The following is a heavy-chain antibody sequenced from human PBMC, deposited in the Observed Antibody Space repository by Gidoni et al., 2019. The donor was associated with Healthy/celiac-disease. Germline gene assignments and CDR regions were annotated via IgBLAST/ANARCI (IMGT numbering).Heavy chain of an antibody. D-gene: IGHD3-22*01. J-gene: IGHJ2*01. CDR3: AKILRITMIVVVIRDWYFDL. CDR2: ISGSGGST. Sequence: EVQLLESGGGLVQPGGSLRLSCAASGFTFSSYAMSWVRQAPGKGLEWVSAISGSGGSTYYADSVKGRFTISRDNSKNTLYLQMNSLRAEDTAVYYCAKILRITMIVVVIRDWYFDLWGRGTLVTVSS. CDR1: GFTFSSYA. V-gene: IGHV3-23*01.